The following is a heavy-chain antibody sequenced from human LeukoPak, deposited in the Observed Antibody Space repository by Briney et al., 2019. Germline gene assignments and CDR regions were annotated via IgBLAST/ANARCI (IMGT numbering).Heavy chain of an antibody. CDR1: GGTFSSYA. V-gene: IGHV1-69*04. Sequence: SVKVSCKASGGTFSSYAISWVRQAPGQGLEWMGRIVPILGIANYAQKFQGRVTITADKSTSTAYMELSSLRSEDTAVYYCAIRPSVVVPAATFFDLWGRGTLVTVSS. CDR3: AIRPSVVVPAATFFDL. CDR2: IVPILGIA. J-gene: IGHJ2*01. D-gene: IGHD2-2*01.